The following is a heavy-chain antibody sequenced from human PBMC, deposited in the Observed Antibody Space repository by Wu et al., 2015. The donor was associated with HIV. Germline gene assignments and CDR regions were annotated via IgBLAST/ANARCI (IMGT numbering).Heavy chain of an antibody. Sequence: QVQLVQSGAEVKKPGLSEGFLQASGYTFTSYYMHWVRQAPGQGLEWMGIINPSGGSTSYAQKFQGRVTMTRDTSTSTVYMELSSLRSEDTAVYYCASKWNDSVDAAFDIWGQGTMVTVSS. CDR3: ASKWNDSVDAAFDI. J-gene: IGHJ3*02. CDR1: GYTFTSYY. CDR2: INPSGGST. D-gene: IGHD1-20*01. V-gene: IGHV1-46*01.